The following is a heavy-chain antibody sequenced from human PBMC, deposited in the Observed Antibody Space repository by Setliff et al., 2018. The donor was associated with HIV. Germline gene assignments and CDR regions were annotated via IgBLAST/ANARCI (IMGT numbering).Heavy chain of an antibody. J-gene: IGHJ4*02. D-gene: IGHD3-10*01. CDR3: AKHPRYYDSGSYYNGRSYYFDY. CDR1: GFTFSSYA. Sequence: PGGSLRLSCAASGFTFSSYAMSWVRQAPGKGLEWVSAIVASAGITYYAGSVKGRFTISRDNSKNTLYLQMNSLRAEDTAVYYCAKHPRYYDSGSYYNGRSYYFDYWGQGTLVTVSS. CDR2: IVASAGIT. V-gene: IGHV3-23*01.